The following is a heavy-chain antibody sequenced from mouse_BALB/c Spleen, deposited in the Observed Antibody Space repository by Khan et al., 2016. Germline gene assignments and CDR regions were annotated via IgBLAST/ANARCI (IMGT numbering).Heavy chain of an antibody. D-gene: IGHD1-2*01. CDR1: GYSITSDYA. CDR3: ALLRLAY. Sequence: EVQLQESGPGLVKPSQSLSLTCTVTGYSITSDYAWNWIRQFPGNKLEWMGYIGYSGSTSYTPSLKSRISITRDSSNNQFFLQLNSVTTEDTATYYCALLRLAYWGQGTLVTVSA. CDR2: IGYSGST. J-gene: IGHJ3*01. V-gene: IGHV3-2*02.